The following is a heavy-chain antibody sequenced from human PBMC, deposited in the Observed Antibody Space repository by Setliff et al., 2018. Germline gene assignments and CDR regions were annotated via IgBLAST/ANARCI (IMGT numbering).Heavy chain of an antibody. CDR1: GYIFTDYY. D-gene: IGHD3-16*02. CDR3: ARVKAPALYYYMDV. J-gene: IGHJ6*03. CDR2: INPNSGGT. Sequence: ASVKVSCKASGYIFTDYYMHWVRQAPGQELGWMGRINPNSGGTNYAQKFQGRVTMTRDTSISTAYMELSRLRSDDTAVYYCARVKAPALYYYMDVWGKGTTVTVSS. V-gene: IGHV1-2*06.